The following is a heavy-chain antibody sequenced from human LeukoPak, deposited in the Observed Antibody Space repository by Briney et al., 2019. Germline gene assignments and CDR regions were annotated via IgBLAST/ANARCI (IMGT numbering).Heavy chain of an antibody. CDR1: GFTFSSYW. CDR3: ARDRGYCSSTSCPSLDY. D-gene: IGHD2-2*01. CDR2: IKQDGGEK. J-gene: IGHJ4*02. V-gene: IGHV3-7*03. Sequence: GGSLRLSCAASGFTFSSYWMSWVRQAPGKGLEWVANIKQDGGEKYYVDSVKGRFTISRDNAKNSLYLQMNSLRAEDTAVYYCARDRGYCSSTSCPSLDYWGQGTLVTVSS.